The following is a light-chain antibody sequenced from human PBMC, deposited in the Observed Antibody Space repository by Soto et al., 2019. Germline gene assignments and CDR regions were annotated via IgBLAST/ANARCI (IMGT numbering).Light chain of an antibody. CDR2: DAS. CDR1: QGISSA. Sequence: AIPLTPSPSSLSASVGDRVPITCRASQGISSALAWYQQKPGKAPKLLIYDASSLESGVPSRFSGSGSGTDFTLTISSLQPEDFATYYCQQFNSYLLTFGQGTRLEIK. V-gene: IGKV1-13*02. CDR3: QQFNSYLLT. J-gene: IGKJ5*01.